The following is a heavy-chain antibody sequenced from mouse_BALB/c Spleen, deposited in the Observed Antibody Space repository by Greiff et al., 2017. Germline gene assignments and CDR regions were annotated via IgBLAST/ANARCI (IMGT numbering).Heavy chain of an antibody. V-gene: IGHV1-87*01. J-gene: IGHJ2*01. CDR1: GYTFTRYW. D-gene: IGHD1-1*01. Sequence: VQLQQSGAELARPGASVKLSCKASGYTFTRYWMQWVKQRPGQGLEWIGAIYPGDGDTRYTQKFKGKATLTADKSSSTAYMQLSSLASDDSAVYYCAREGGTVVARYYFDYWGQGTTLTVSS. CDR2: IYPGDGDT. CDR3: AREGGTVVARYYFDY.